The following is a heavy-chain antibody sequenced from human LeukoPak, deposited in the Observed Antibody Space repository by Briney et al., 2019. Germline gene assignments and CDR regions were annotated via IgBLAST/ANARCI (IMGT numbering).Heavy chain of an antibody. V-gene: IGHV4-34*01. D-gene: IGHD5-24*01. Sequence: SETLSLTCAVYGGSFSGYYWSWIRQPPGKGLEWIGEINHSGSTNYNPSLKSRVTISVDTSKNQFSLKLSSVTAADTAVYYCASGGYNLGSWGQGTLVTVSP. J-gene: IGHJ4*02. CDR1: GGSFSGYY. CDR2: INHSGST. CDR3: ASGGYNLGS.